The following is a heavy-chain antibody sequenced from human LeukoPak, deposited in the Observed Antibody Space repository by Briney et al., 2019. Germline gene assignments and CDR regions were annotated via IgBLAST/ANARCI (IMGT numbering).Heavy chain of an antibody. CDR1: GGSFSGYY. V-gene: IGHV4-34*01. CDR2: INHSGST. J-gene: IGHJ6*02. CDR3: ARGLLLYYYYYYGMDV. D-gene: IGHD2-21*01. Sequence: SETLSLTCAVYGGSFSGYYWSWIRQPPGKGLEWIGEINHSGSTNYNPSLKSRVTISVDTSKNQFTLKLSSVTAADTAVYYCARGLLLYYYYYYGMDVWGQGTTVTVSS.